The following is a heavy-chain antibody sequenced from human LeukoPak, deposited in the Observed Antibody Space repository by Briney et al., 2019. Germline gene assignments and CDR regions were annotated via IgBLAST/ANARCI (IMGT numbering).Heavy chain of an antibody. V-gene: IGHV1-2*02. CDR3: ARVYTSYDYVWGSYRYTDAFDI. CDR2: INPNSGGT. Sequence: GASVKVSCKASGYTFTCYYMHWVRQAPGQGLEWMGWINPNSGGTNYAQKFQGRVTMTRDTSISTAYMELSRLRSEDTAVYCCARVYTSYDYVWGSYRYTDAFDIWGQGTMVTVSS. D-gene: IGHD3-16*02. CDR1: GYTFTCYY. J-gene: IGHJ3*02.